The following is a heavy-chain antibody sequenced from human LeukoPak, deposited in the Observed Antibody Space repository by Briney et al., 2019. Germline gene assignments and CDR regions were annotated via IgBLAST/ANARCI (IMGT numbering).Heavy chain of an antibody. CDR3: ARDLSSMVRGVIITSGRDYYYGMDV. D-gene: IGHD3-10*01. CDR1: GFTFSSYA. J-gene: IGHJ6*02. V-gene: IGHV3-30*04. Sequence: PGGSLRLSCAASGFTFSSYAMHWVRQAPGKGLEWVAVISYDGSNKYYADSVKGRFTISRDNSKNTLYLQMNSLRAEDTAVYYCARDLSSMVRGVIITSGRDYYYGMDVWGQGTTVTVSS. CDR2: ISYDGSNK.